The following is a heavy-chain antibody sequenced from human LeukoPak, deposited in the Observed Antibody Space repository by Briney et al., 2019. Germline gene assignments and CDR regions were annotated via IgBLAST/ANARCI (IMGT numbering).Heavy chain of an antibody. D-gene: IGHD6-13*01. CDR2: IYHSGST. J-gene: IGHJ4*02. CDR1: GGSISSSNW. Sequence: TSSETLSLTCAVSGGSISSSNWWSWVRQPPGKGLEWIGEIYHSGSTNYNPSLKSRVTISVDKSKNQFSLKLSSVTAADTAVYYCARMGAGTAAAGYYFDYWGQGTLVTVSS. CDR3: ARMGAGTAAAGYYFDY. V-gene: IGHV4-4*02.